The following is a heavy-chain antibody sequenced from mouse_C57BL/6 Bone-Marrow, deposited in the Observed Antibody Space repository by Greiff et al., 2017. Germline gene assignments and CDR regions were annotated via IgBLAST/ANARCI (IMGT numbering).Heavy chain of an antibody. J-gene: IGHJ2*01. CDR3: TSSLIYFGTNY. CDR1: GFNIKDYY. V-gene: IGHV14-2*01. D-gene: IGHD1-1*01. Sequence: VQLQQSGAELVKPGASVKLSCTASGFNIKDYYIHWVKQRTEQGLEWIGRIDPEDGETKYAPKFQDKATITADTSSNTAYLQLSILTSEDTAVYYCTSSLIYFGTNYWGQGTTLTVSS. CDR2: IDPEDGET.